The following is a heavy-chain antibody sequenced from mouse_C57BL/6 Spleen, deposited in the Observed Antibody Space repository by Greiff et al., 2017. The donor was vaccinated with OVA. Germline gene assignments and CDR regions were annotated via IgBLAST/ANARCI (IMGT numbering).Heavy chain of an antibody. J-gene: IGHJ4*01. CDR3: VRQSYGSHAMDY. Sequence: EVQGVESGGGLVQPKGSLKLSCAASGFSFNTYAMNWVRQAPGKGLEWVARIRSKSNNYATYYADSVKDRFTISRDDSESMLYLQMNNLKTEDTAMYYCVRQSYGSHAMDYWGQGTSVTVSS. CDR2: IRSKSNNYAT. V-gene: IGHV10-1*01. CDR1: GFSFNTYA. D-gene: IGHD2-2*01.